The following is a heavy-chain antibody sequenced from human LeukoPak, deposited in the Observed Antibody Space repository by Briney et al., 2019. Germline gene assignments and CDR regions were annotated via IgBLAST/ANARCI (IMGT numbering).Heavy chain of an antibody. CDR3: AKDEFPNILTGYDDEAFDY. CDR2: ISGSGGST. D-gene: IGHD3-9*01. CDR1: GFTFSSYA. V-gene: IGHV3-23*01. J-gene: IGHJ4*02. Sequence: GGSLRLSCAASGFTFSSYAMSWVRQAPGKGLEWVSAISGSGGSTYYADSVKGRFTISRDNSKNTLYLQMNSLRAEDTAVYYCAKDEFPNILTGYDDEAFDYWGQGTLVTVSS.